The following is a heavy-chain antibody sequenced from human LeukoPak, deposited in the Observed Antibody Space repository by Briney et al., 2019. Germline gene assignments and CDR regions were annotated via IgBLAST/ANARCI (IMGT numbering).Heavy chain of an antibody. Sequence: GASVKVSCKASEYTFIGYYMHWVRQAHGQGPEWMGWINPNGGATNYAQKFQGRVTMTRDTSISTAYMELCRLRFDDTAVYYCARVRLNAFDIWGQGTMVIVSS. V-gene: IGHV1-2*02. CDR2: INPNGGAT. D-gene: IGHD3-16*01. CDR1: EYTFIGYY. J-gene: IGHJ3*02. CDR3: ARVRLNAFDI.